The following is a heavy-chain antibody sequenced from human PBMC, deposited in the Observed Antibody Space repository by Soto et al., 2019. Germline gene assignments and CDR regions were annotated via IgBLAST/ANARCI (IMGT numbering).Heavy chain of an antibody. CDR3: ARGGRGYRYGRCWFDP. J-gene: IGHJ5*02. Sequence: QVHLVESGGGVVQPGRSLRLSCAASGFTFSSYGMHWVRQAPGKGLEWVAVISSDGRNKYYADSLKGRFTISRDNSKNALYLQMNSLRVEATAVYYCARGGRGYRYGRCWFDPWGKGTLVTVSS. CDR1: GFTFSSYG. V-gene: IGHV3-30*03. CDR2: ISSDGRNK. D-gene: IGHD5-18*01.